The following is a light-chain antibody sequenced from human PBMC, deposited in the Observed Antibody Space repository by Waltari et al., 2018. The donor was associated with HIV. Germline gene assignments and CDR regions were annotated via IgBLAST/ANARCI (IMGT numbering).Light chain of an antibody. CDR2: TAP. Sequence: DTQMTQSPSSLSASVGDKITITCRASRNISTYLNWFQQKSGQAPKLLIYTAPNLRSGVPSRFSGSGSGTEFTLTISCLKPEDFGTYFCQQSDNVPLTFGGGTRVE. CDR3: QQSDNVPLT. CDR1: RNISTY. J-gene: IGKJ4*01. V-gene: IGKV1-39*01.